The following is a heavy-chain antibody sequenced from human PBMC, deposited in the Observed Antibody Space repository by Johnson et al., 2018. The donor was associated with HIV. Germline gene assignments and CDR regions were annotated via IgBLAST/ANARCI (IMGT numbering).Heavy chain of an antibody. CDR1: GFTFSSYA. Sequence: QMQLVESGGGVVQPGRSLRLSCAASGFTFSSYAMHWVRQAPGKGLEWVAVISYDGSNKYYADSVKGRFTISRDNSKNTLYLQMNSLRAEDTAVYYCARAFSSGEYPHDAFDSWGQGTMVTVSS. D-gene: IGHD6-19*01. V-gene: IGHV3-30*04. CDR3: ARAFSSGEYPHDAFDS. CDR2: ISYDGSNK. J-gene: IGHJ3*02.